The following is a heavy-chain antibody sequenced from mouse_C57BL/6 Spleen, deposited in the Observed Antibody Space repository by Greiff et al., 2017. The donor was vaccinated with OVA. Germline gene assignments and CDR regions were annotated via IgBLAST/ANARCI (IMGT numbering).Heavy chain of an antibody. Sequence: QVHVKQSGAELVKPGASVKLSCKASGYTFTSYWMQWVKQRPGQGLEWIGEIDPSDSYTNYNQKFKGKATLTVDTSSSTAYMQLSSLTSEDSAVYYCARDYGYGLFAYWGQGTLVTVSA. J-gene: IGHJ3*01. CDR2: IDPSDSYT. D-gene: IGHD2-2*01. V-gene: IGHV1-50*01. CDR1: GYTFTSYW. CDR3: ARDYGYGLFAY.